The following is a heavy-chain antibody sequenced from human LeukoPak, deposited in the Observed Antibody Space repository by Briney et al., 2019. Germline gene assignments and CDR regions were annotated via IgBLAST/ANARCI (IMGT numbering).Heavy chain of an antibody. CDR3: ARRDGSSWYSLGLFDY. Sequence: SGTLSLTCAVYGGSFSGYYWSWIRQPPGKGLEWIGEINHSGSTNYNPSLKSRVTISVDTSKNQFSLKLSSVTAADTAVYYCARRDGSSWYSLGLFDYWGQGTLVTVSS. J-gene: IGHJ4*02. CDR1: GGSFSGYY. D-gene: IGHD6-13*01. V-gene: IGHV4-34*01. CDR2: INHSGST.